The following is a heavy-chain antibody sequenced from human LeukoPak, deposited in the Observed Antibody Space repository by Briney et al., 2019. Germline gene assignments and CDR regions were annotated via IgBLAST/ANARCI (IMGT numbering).Heavy chain of an antibody. Sequence: GASVKVSCKASGYTFTGYYIHWVRQAPGQGLEWMGWINPNSGGTNYAQKFQGRVTTTRDTSISTVYMELSRLRSDDTAVYYCARSADKLGSGSYYLDYWGQGTLVTVSS. CDR3: ARSADKLGSGSYYLDY. CDR2: INPNSGGT. V-gene: IGHV1-2*02. J-gene: IGHJ4*02. CDR1: GYTFTGYY. D-gene: IGHD3-10*01.